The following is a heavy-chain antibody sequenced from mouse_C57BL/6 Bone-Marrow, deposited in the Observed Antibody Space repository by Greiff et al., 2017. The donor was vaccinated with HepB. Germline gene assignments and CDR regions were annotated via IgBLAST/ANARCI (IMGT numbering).Heavy chain of an antibody. CDR1: GFSFNTYA. Sequence: DVQLVESGGGLVQPKGSLKLSCAASGFSFNTYAMNWVRQAPGKGLEWVARIRSKSNNYATYYADSVKDRFTISRDDSESMLYLQMNNFKTEDTAMYYCVPPITTVVASAYWGQGTLVTVSA. D-gene: IGHD1-1*01. CDR2: IRSKSNNYAT. V-gene: IGHV10-1*01. CDR3: VPPITTVVASAY. J-gene: IGHJ3*01.